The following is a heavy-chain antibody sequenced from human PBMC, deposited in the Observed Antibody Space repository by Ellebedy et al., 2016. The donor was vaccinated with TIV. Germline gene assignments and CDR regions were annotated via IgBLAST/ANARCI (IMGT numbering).Heavy chain of an antibody. D-gene: IGHD3-3*01. V-gene: IGHV3-23*01. CDR3: AKDSYHNFWNALFDS. J-gene: IGHJ4*01. CDR1: GGSSSGYF. CDR2: ISDSGGYT. Sequence: PSETLSLTCAVYGGSSSGYFWSWVRQAPGKGLEWVSAISDSGGYTYYADSVKGRFTISRDDSKNTLYLQMNSLRADDTAVYYCAKDSYHNFWNALFDSWGHGTLVTVSS.